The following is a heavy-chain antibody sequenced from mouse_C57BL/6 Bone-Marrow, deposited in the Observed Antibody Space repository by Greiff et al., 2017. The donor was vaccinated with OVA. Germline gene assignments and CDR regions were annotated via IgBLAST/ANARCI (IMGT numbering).Heavy chain of an antibody. J-gene: IGHJ2*01. CDR2: IYPGSGST. CDR1: GYTFTSYW. V-gene: IGHV1-55*01. D-gene: IGHD1-1*01. Sequence: VQLQQPGAELVKPGASVKMSCKASGYTFTSYWITWVKQRPGQGLEWIGDIYPGSGSTHYNETFKSKATLTVDTSSSTAYRQISSLTSEDSAVYYCARRGIYYYGSSYGYGGQGTTLTVSS. CDR3: ARRGIYYYGSSYGY.